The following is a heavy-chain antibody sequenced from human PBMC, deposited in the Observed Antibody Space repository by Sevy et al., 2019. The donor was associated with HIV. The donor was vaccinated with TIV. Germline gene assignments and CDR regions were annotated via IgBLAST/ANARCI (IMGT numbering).Heavy chain of an antibody. J-gene: IGHJ6*03. CDR1: GFTFSSYW. V-gene: IGHV3-7*01. D-gene: IGHD3-10*01. CDR3: ARDHRVFPTCYYGSGRGDYYMDV. CDR2: IKQDGSEK. Sequence: GGSLRLSCAASGFTFSSYWMSWVRQAPGKGLEWVANIKQDGSEKYYVDSVKGRFTNSRDNAKNSLYLQMNSLRAEDTAVYYCARDHRVFPTCYYGSGRGDYYMDVWGKGTTVTVSS.